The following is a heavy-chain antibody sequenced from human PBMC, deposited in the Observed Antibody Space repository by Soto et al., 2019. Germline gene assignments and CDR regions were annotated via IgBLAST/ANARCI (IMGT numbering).Heavy chain of an antibody. CDR1: GGTFSSYT. V-gene: IGHV1-69*02. D-gene: IGHD4-17*01. Sequence: QVQLVQSGAEVKKPGSSVKVSCKASGGTFSSYTISWVRQAPGQGLEWMGRIIPILGIANYAQKFQGRVTITADKSXSXXYMELSSLRSEDTAVYYCARAVTVANYYYYYGMDVWGQGTTVTVSS. J-gene: IGHJ6*02. CDR3: ARAVTVANYYYYYGMDV. CDR2: IIPILGIA.